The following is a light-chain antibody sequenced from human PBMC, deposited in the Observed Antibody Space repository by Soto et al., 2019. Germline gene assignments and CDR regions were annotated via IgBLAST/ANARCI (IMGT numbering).Light chain of an antibody. CDR3: HQYGRAPRT. Sequence: EIVMTQSPATLSVSPGERATLSCRASQSVSSDLAWYQHKPGQAPRLLIYAASTRATGIPERFSGSGSGTDFTLTISRLEPEDLAVYYCHQYGRAPRTFGQGTKVDNK. V-gene: IGKV3-20*01. CDR2: AAS. J-gene: IGKJ1*01. CDR1: QSVSSD.